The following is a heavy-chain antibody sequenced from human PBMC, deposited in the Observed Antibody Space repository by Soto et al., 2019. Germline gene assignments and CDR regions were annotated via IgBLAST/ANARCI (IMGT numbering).Heavy chain of an antibody. J-gene: IGHJ5*02. D-gene: IGHD3-3*01. CDR2: IKHDGSEK. V-gene: IGHV3-7*03. CDR3: ARDATDDLWSGSNNWFDP. CDR1: GFTFSDYW. Sequence: LRLSCAASGFTFSDYWMTWVRQAPGKGLEWVANIKHDGSEKYYVDSVKGRFTISRDNAKNSLYLQMNSLRAEDTAVYYCARDATDDLWSGSNNWFDPWGQGTLVTVSS.